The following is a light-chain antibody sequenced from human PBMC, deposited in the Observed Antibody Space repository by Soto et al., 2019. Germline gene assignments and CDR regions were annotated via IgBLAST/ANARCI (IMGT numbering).Light chain of an antibody. V-gene: IGKV1-39*01. J-gene: IGKJ1*01. CDR2: AAS. CDR3: QQSYSTPPT. CDR1: QSISSY. Sequence: DLQMTQYPSSLSASVGDRVTITCRASQSISSYLNWYQQKPGKAPKLLIYAASSLQSGVPSRFSGSGSGTDFTLTISSLQPEDFATYYCQQSYSTPPTFGQGTKVEIK.